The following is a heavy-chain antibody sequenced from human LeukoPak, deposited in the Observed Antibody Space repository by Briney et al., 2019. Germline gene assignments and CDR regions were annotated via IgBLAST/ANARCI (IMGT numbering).Heavy chain of an antibody. CDR1: GFTFSDYY. D-gene: IGHD2-2*01. CDR2: ISGSGGST. V-gene: IGHV3-23*01. Sequence: GGSLRLSCAASGFTFSDYYMSWIRQAPGKGLEWVSAISGSGGSTYYADSVKGRFTISRDNSKNTLYLQMNSLRAEDTAVYYCAKKGGIVVVPAAPYYFDYWGQGTLVAVSS. J-gene: IGHJ4*02. CDR3: AKKGGIVVVPAAPYYFDY.